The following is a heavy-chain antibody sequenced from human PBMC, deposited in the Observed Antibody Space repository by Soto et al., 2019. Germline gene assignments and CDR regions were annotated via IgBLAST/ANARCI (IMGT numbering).Heavy chain of an antibody. Sequence: QITLKESGPSLVKPTQTLTLTCTFSGLSLSTSGVGVGWIRQPPVKALVWLGIIYWDDDKRYRPSLKSRLTITKDTYKNQLVLTMTNMDPVDTATYYCAHLPWKQLWPRAPVVYWGQVTPVTVSS. CDR3: AHLPWKQLWPRAPVVY. CDR1: GLSLSTSGVG. CDR2: IYWDDDK. J-gene: IGHJ4*02. D-gene: IGHD5-18*01. V-gene: IGHV2-5*02.